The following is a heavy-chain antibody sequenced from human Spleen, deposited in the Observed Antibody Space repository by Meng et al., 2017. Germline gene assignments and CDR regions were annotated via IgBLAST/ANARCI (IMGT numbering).Heavy chain of an antibody. CDR2: IGPSGGDT. D-gene: IGHD2-2*01. J-gene: IGHJ5*02. CDR1: EFTFSRYA. CDR3: AKDFNVVVPAARNWFDP. Sequence: GGSLRLSCAASEFTFSRYAMTWVRQAPGKGLEWVSSIGPSGGDTYYADSVKGRFTSSRDNSRNTLSLQMNSLRAEDTAVYYCAKDFNVVVPAARNWFDPWGQGTLVTVSS. V-gene: IGHV3-23*01.